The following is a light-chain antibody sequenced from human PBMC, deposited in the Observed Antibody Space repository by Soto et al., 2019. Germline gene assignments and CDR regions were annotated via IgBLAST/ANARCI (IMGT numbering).Light chain of an antibody. CDR3: SSYTSSSPWV. CDR2: DVS. V-gene: IGLV2-14*01. Sequence: QSALTQPASVSGSPGQSITISCTGTSSDVGGYNYVSWYQQHPGKAPKLMIYDVSNRPSGVSNRFSGSKSGNTASLTISGGQAEDEADYYCSSYTSSSPWVFGGGTKLTVL. CDR1: SSDVGGYNY. J-gene: IGLJ3*02.